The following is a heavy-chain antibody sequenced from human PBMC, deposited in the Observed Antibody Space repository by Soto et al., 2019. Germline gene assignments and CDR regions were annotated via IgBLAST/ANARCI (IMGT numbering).Heavy chain of an antibody. D-gene: IGHD6-13*01. CDR3: ARIIAAAGGRRYFDL. Sequence: QVQLVESGGGLVKPGGSLRLSCAASGFTFSDYYMSWIRQAPGKGLEWVSYINSSSTYTNYADSVKGRFTISRDNAKNLLYLQMNSRGAEDTAVYYCARIIAAAGGRRYFDLWGRGTLVTVSS. CDR2: INSSSTYT. V-gene: IGHV3-11*05. J-gene: IGHJ2*01. CDR1: GFTFSDYY.